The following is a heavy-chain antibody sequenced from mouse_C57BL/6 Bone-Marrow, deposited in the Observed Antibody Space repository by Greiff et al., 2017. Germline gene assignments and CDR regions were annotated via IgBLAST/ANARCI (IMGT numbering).Heavy chain of an antibody. CDR3: ARRLLRGFAY. D-gene: IGHD1-1*01. J-gene: IGHJ3*01. CDR2: IYPRSGNT. Sequence: VKLVESGAELARPGASVKLSCKASGYTFTSYGISWVKQRTGQGLEWIGEIYPRSGNTYYNEKFKGKATLTADKSSSTAYMELRSLTSEDSAVYFCARRLLRGFAYWGQGTLVTVSA. CDR1: GYTFTSYG. V-gene: IGHV1-81*01.